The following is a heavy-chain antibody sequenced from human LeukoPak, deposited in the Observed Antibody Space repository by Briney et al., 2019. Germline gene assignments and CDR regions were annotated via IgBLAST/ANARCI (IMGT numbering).Heavy chain of an antibody. J-gene: IGHJ4*02. CDR2: IYYSGST. CDR1: GGSISSYY. CDR3: ARDGSYSYGFFDY. Sequence: MPSETLSLTCTVSGGSISSYYWSWIRQPPGKGLEWIGYIYYSGSTNYNPSLKSRVTISADTSKNQFSLKLSSVTAADTAVYYCARDGSYSYGFFDYWGQGTLVTVSS. D-gene: IGHD5-18*01. V-gene: IGHV4-59*01.